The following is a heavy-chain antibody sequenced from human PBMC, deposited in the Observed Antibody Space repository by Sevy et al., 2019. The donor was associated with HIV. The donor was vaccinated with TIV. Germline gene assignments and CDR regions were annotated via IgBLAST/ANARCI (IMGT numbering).Heavy chain of an antibody. CDR1: GFIFNSYA. CDR3: AGGFWSGFDY. V-gene: IGHV3-23*01. J-gene: IGHJ4*02. CDR2: ISGHGGST. D-gene: IGHD3-3*01. Sequence: GGSLRLSCAASGFIFNSYAMSWVRQAPGKGLEWVSTISGHGGSTYYADSVKGRFTISRDNSRNTLDLQMNSLGAEDTAVYYCAGGFWSGFDYWGQGILVTVSS.